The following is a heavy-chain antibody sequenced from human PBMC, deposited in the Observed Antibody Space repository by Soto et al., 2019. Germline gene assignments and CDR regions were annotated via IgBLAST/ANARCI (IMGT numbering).Heavy chain of an antibody. CDR1: GGSISSYY. CDR3: ASGYCSGGSCGGGKVPFQH. D-gene: IGHD2-15*01. Sequence: PSETLSLTCTVSGGSISSYYWSWIRQPPGKGLEWIGYIYYSGSTNYNPSLKSRVTISVDTSKNQFSLKLSSVTAADTAVYYCASGYCSGGSCGGGKVPFQHWGQGTLVTVSS. J-gene: IGHJ1*01. CDR2: IYYSGST. V-gene: IGHV4-59*01.